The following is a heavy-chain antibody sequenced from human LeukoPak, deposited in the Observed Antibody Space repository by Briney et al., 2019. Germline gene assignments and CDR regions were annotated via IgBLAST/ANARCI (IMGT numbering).Heavy chain of an antibody. J-gene: IGHJ5*02. Sequence: PGGSLRLSCAASGFTLSSYSMNWVRQAPGKGLEWVSSISSSSSYIYYADSVKGRFTISRDNAKNSLYLQMNSLRAEDTAVYYCARGVGGFENWFDPWGQGTLVTVSS. CDR2: ISSSSSYI. V-gene: IGHV3-21*01. D-gene: IGHD3-10*01. CDR1: GFTLSSYS. CDR3: ARGVGGFENWFDP.